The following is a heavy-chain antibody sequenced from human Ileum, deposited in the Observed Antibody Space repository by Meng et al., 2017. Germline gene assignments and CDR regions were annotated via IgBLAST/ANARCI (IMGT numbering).Heavy chain of an antibody. V-gene: IGHV1-2*02. J-gene: IGHJ3*02. CDR3: ARVLESSTWPYRTLDI. Sequence: ASVKVSCKASGYTFTGYYMHWVRQAPGQGLEWMGWINPNSGGTNYAQKFQGRVTMTRDTSISTAYMEVSRLRFDDTAVYHCARVLESSTWPYRTLDIWGQGTMVTVSS. D-gene: IGHD6-13*01. CDR2: INPNSGGT. CDR1: GYTFTGYY.